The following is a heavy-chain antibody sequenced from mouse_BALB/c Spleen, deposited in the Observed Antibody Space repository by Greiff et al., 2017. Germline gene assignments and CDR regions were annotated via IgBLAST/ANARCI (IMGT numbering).Heavy chain of an antibody. J-gene: IGHJ2*01. CDR3: TRDTSH. V-gene: IGHV5-17*02. CDR1: GFTFSSFG. Sequence: EVQLVESGGGLVQPGGSRKLSCAASGFTFSSFGMHWVRQAPEKGLEWVAYISSGSSTIYYADTVKGRFTISRDNAKNTLYLQMSSLKSEDTAMYYCTRDTSHWGQGTTLTVSS. CDR2: ISSGSSTI.